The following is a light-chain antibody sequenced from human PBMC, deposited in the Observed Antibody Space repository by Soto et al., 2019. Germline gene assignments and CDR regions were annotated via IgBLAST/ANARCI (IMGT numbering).Light chain of an antibody. Sequence: DISMDQSPSTLSASVGDTVIITCRASQAVGQWLAWYQQKPGEAPKLLIYKGSSLESGVPSRFSGRGSGAEFTLTIRDLQPDDFATYYCQHYDNYPYTFGQGTNLEIK. CDR1: QAVGQW. V-gene: IGKV1-5*03. CDR3: QHYDNYPYT. CDR2: KGS. J-gene: IGKJ2*01.